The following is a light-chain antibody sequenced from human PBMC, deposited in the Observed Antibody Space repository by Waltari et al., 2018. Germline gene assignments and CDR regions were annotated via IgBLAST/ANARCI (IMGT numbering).Light chain of an antibody. V-gene: IGKV1-39*01. J-gene: IGKJ1*01. Sequence: DIQMTQSPASLSASVGERVTITCRASQSISRHLNWYQQRPGNAPKLLIYASSNLQSGVPSRFSGSGSGTEFTLTISSLQPEDFATYYCQQSYSTPPRTFGQGTKVEMK. CDR2: ASS. CDR1: QSISRH. CDR3: QQSYSTPPRT.